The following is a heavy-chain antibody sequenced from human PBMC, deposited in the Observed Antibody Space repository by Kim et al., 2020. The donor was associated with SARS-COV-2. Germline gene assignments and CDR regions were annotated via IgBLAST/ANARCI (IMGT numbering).Heavy chain of an antibody. V-gene: IGHV3-7*01. J-gene: IGHJ4*02. D-gene: IGHD2-2*01. Sequence: YYVDSVKGRFTISRDNAKNSLYLQMNSLRAEDTAVYYCARVISSTSCLDYWGQGTLVTVSS. CDR3: ARVISSTSCLDY.